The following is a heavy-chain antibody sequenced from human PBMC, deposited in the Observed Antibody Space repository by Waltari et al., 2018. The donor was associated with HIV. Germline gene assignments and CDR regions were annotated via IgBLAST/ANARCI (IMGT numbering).Heavy chain of an antibody. J-gene: IGHJ3*02. Sequence: QVQLQQWGAGLLKPSETLSLTCAVYGGSFSGYYWSWIRQPPGKGLEWIGEINHSGSTNYNPSLNSRVTISVDTSKNQFSLKLSSVTAADTAVYYCARGGVGYYDSSGYYPLDAFDIWGQGTMVTVSS. CDR3: ARGGVGYYDSSGYYPLDAFDI. CDR1: GGSFSGYY. CDR2: INHSGST. D-gene: IGHD3-22*01. V-gene: IGHV4-34*01.